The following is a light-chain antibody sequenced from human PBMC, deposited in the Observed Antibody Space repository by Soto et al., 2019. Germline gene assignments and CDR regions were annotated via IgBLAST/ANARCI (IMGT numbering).Light chain of an antibody. CDR2: GAS. CDR3: QQYNNWWKT. V-gene: IGKV3-15*01. Sequence: ELVMTQSPATLSVSPGERATLSCRASQSVSSNLAWYQQKPGQAPRLLIYGASTRATGIPARFSGSGSGTEFTLTISSLQSEDFAVYYCQQYNNWWKTFGQGTKVEIK. J-gene: IGKJ1*01. CDR1: QSVSSN.